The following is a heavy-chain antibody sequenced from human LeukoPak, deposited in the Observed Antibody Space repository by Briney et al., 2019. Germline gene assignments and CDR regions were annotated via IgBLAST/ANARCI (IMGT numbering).Heavy chain of an antibody. J-gene: IGHJ6*02. Sequence: GGSLRLSCAASGFSFRSYCMNWARQAPGKGLEWVASINHNGNVNYYVDSVKGRFTISRDNAKNSLYLQMSNLRAEDTAVYFCARGSGLDVWGQGATVTVSS. CDR3: ARGSGLDV. D-gene: IGHD3-10*01. CDR2: INHNGNVN. CDR1: GFSFRSYC. V-gene: IGHV3-7*03.